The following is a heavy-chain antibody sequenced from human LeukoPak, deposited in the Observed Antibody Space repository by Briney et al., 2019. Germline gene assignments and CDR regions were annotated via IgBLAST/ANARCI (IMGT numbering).Heavy chain of an antibody. D-gene: IGHD5/OR15-5a*01. CDR3: ATLVSTRYYFDY. J-gene: IGHJ4*02. CDR1: GGSVISSNYY. V-gene: IGHV4-39*01. Sequence: SETLSLTCSVSGGSVISSNYYWGWIRQPPGKGLEWIGNIYHSGITYYNHFNSSLKSRVTISIDTSKNQFSLRLTSVTAADTAVYFCATLVSTRYYFDYWGQGTLVTVSS. CDR2: IYHSGIT.